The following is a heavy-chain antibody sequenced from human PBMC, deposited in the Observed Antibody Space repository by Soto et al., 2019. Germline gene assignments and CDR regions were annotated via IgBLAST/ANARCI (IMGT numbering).Heavy chain of an antibody. CDR2: ISYDGSDK. Sequence: QVQLVESGGGVVQPGRSLRLSCAASGFPFTSYGMHWVREGPDKGLGWVAIISYDGSDKNYADSVKGRFTISRDNSKNTLYLQMNSLRPEDTALYYCVGGQYYFDYRGQGTLVIVSS. D-gene: IGHD3-10*01. CDR1: GFPFTSYG. V-gene: IGHV3-30*03. J-gene: IGHJ4*02. CDR3: VGGQYYFDY.